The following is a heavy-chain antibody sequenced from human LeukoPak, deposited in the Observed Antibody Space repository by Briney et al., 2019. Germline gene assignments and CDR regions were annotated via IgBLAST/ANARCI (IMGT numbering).Heavy chain of an antibody. V-gene: IGHV3-23*01. J-gene: IGHJ4*02. CDR2: IGDSGGRT. D-gene: IGHD1-26*01. CDR1: GFTFGSYA. Sequence: PGGSLRLSCVASGFTFGSYAMNWVRQAPGKGLEWVSSIGDSGGRTYYTDSVKGRFTISRDDSKNTLYLQMNSLRAEGTALYYCAKDFSGGYYGDYFDYWGQGTLVTVSS. CDR3: AKDFSGGYYGDYFDY.